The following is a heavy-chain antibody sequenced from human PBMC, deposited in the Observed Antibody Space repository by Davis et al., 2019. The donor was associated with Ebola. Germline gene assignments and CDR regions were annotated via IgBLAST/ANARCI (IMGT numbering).Heavy chain of an antibody. CDR1: GFTFSSHG. CDR2: IKQDGSEK. J-gene: IGHJ6*02. V-gene: IGHV3-7*01. D-gene: IGHD3-22*01. Sequence: GGSLRPSCAAPGFTFSSHGMHWVRQAPGKGLEWVANIKQDGSEKYYVDSVEGRFTISRDNAKNSLYLQMNSLRAEDTAVYYCARGGYYDSGGFKSRRKYYYGMDVWGQGTTVTVSS. CDR3: ARGGYYDSGGFKSRRKYYYGMDV.